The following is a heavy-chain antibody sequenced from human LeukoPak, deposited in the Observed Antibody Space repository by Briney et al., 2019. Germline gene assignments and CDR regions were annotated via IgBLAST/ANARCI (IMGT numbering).Heavy chain of an antibody. Sequence: PSQTLSLTCTVSGGSISSYYWSWIRQPPGKGLEWIGYIYYSGSTNYNPSLKSRVTISVNTPKHHFPLQLRSVPAADTAVYYCASQGGTGYYFDYWGQGTLVTVSS. CDR3: ASQGGTGYYFDY. J-gene: IGHJ4*02. CDR1: GGSISSYY. D-gene: IGHD2-8*02. CDR2: IYYSGST. V-gene: IGHV4-59*01.